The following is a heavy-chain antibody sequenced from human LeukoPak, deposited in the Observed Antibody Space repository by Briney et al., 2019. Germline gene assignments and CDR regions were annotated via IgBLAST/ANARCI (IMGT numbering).Heavy chain of an antibody. CDR1: GGSISSYY. CDR2: IYTSGST. V-gene: IGHV4-4*07. Sequence: PSETLSLTCTVSGGSISSYYWSWIRQPAGKGLEWIGRIYTSGSTNYNPSLTSRVTMSVDTSKNQFSLKLSSVTAADTAVYYCARGAMVRGVGHDAFDIWGQGTMVTVSS. J-gene: IGHJ3*02. D-gene: IGHD3-10*01. CDR3: ARGAMVRGVGHDAFDI.